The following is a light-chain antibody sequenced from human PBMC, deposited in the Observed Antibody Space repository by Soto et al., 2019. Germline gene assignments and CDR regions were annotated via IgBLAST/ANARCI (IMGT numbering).Light chain of an antibody. CDR2: DVS. V-gene: IGLV2-14*01. Sequence: QSALTQPASVSGSPGQSITISCTGTSSDVGGYNYVSWYQQHPGKAPKLMIYDVSNRPSGVSNRFSGSKSGNTASLPISGLQAEDEADYYCSSYTSSSTLYVFGTGTKLTVL. CDR1: SSDVGGYNY. CDR3: SSYTSSSTLYV. J-gene: IGLJ1*01.